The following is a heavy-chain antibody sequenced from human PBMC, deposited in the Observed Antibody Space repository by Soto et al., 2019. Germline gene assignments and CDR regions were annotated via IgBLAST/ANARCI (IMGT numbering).Heavy chain of an antibody. J-gene: IGHJ6*02. Sequence: ASVKVSCKASGYIFTDYYMHWVRQAPGQGLEWMGWINPNSGGTNYAQKFQGRVTVTRDTPTSTAYMELSRLASDDTAVYYCARSLTEGYCTITGCYTRPLYGMDVWGQGTTVTVSS. D-gene: IGHD2-2*02. CDR2: INPNSGGT. V-gene: IGHV1-2*02. CDR1: GYIFTDYY. CDR3: ARSLTEGYCTITGCYTRPLYGMDV.